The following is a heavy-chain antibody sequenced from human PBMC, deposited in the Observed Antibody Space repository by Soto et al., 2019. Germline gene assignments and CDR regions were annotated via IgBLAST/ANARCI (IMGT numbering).Heavy chain of an antibody. J-gene: IGHJ4*02. V-gene: IGHV3-30*18. CDR2: ISYDGSNK. D-gene: IGHD3-3*01. CDR1: GFTFSSYG. Sequence: GGSLRLSCAASGFTFSSYGMHWVRQAPGKGLEWVAVISYDGSNKYYADSVKGRFTISRDNSKNTLYLQMNSLRAEDTAVYYCAKVPFWSGYYGRVDYWGQGTLVTVSS. CDR3: AKVPFWSGYYGRVDY.